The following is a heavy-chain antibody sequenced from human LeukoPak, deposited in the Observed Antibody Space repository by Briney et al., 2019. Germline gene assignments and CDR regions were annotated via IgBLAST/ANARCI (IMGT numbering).Heavy chain of an antibody. D-gene: IGHD2-15*01. CDR2: FYPEDCET. CDR1: GYTPTEIS. V-gene: IGHV1-24*01. Sequence: APMKVSCKVSGYTPTEISMHRVRPAPGKGLGWVGGFYPEDCETIYAQKFQGRVTMTEDTSTDTAYMELSSLRSEDTAVYYCATVNIRTCSGGSCYAGDAFDIWGQGTMVTVSS. CDR3: ATVNIRTCSGGSCYAGDAFDI. J-gene: IGHJ3*02.